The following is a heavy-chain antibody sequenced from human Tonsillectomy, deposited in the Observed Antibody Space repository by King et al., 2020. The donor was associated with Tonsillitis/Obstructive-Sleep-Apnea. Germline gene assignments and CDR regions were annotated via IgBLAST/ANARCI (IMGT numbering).Heavy chain of an antibody. Sequence: VQLVESGGGLVQPGGSLRLSCAASGFTFSSYAMSWVRQAPGKGLEWGSAISGSGGSTYYADSVKGRFTISRDNSKNTLYLQMSSLRAEDTAVYYCAKAPSDTSMADYYYYMGVWGKGPPVTVSS. CDR2: ISGSGGST. CDR3: AKAPSDTSMADYYYYMGV. J-gene: IGHJ6*03. D-gene: IGHD5-18*01. CDR1: GFTFSSYA. V-gene: IGHV3-23*04.